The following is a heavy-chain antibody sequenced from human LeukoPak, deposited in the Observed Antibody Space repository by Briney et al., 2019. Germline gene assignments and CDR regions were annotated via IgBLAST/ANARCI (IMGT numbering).Heavy chain of an antibody. CDR3: ARSSERYYFDC. CDR1: GFTFNTYA. CDR2: ISYDGSDK. J-gene: IGHJ4*02. Sequence: GGSLRLSCEASGFTFNTYAMHWVRQPPGKGLEWVALISYDGSDKIYTDSVKGRFTISRDNSESTLYLQMDSLRAEDTAVYYCARSSERYYFDCWGQGTLVTVSS. V-gene: IGHV3-30*03.